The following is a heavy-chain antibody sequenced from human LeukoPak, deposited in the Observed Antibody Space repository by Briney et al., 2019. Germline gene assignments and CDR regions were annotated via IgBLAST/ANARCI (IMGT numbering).Heavy chain of an antibody. J-gene: IGHJ4*02. CDR1: GGSFSGYY. V-gene: IGHV4-34*01. D-gene: IGHD2-2*01. CDR2: INHSGST. Sequence: SETLSLTCAVYGGSFSGYYWSLIRQPPGKGLEWIGEINHSGSTNYNPSLKSRVTISVDTSKNQFSLKLSSVTAADTAVYYCARGASLSDFDYWGQGTLVTVSS. CDR3: ARGASLSDFDY.